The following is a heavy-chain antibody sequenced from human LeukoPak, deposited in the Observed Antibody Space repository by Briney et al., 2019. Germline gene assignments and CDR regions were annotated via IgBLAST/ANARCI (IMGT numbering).Heavy chain of an antibody. J-gene: IGHJ6*02. V-gene: IGHV3-33*01. CDR2: IWYDGSNK. CDR1: GFTFSSYG. Sequence: PGGSLRLSCAASGFTFSSYGMHWVRQAPGKGLEWVAVIWYDGSNKYYADSVKGRFTISRDNSKNTLYLQMNSLRAEDTAVYYCAREEGTTVTTRYYYYYGMDVWGQGTTVTVSS. D-gene: IGHD4-17*01. CDR3: AREEGTTVTTRYYYYYGMDV.